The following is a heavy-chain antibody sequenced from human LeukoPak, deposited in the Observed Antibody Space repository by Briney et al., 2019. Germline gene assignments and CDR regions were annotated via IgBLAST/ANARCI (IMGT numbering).Heavy chain of an antibody. CDR2: IKEDGSEK. Sequence: GGSLRRSCAASGLNFSSRWMNWVRQAPGQGLEWVASIKEDGSEKHYVDSVKGRFTISRDNGKNSLYLQMNSLRAEDTAVSYCARDSGWWRFDFWGQGTLVTVSS. J-gene: IGHJ4*02. D-gene: IGHD6-13*01. V-gene: IGHV3-7*03. CDR3: ARDSGWWRFDF. CDR1: GLNFSSRW.